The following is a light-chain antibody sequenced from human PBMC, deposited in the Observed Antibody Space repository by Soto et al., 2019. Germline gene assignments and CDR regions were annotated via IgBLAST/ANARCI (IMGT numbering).Light chain of an antibody. CDR3: CSYAGDSAVL. J-gene: IGLJ2*01. V-gene: IGLV2-23*02. CDR2: EAS. Sequence: QSVLTQPASVSGSPGQSITISCTGSSNDVGSYKFVSWYQQYPGKTPKLIIYEASKRPAGVSSRFTGSKSGNTASLRISGLQAMDEADYYCCSYAGDSAVLFGGGTKLTVL. CDR1: SNDVGSYKF.